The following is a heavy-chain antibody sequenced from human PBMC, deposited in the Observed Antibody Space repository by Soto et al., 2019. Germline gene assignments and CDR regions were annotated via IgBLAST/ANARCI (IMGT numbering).Heavy chain of an antibody. CDR1: GYTFTNYG. J-gene: IGHJ5*02. V-gene: IGHV1-18*01. D-gene: IGHD2-2*01. Sequence: ASVKVSCKXSGYTFTNYGVTWVRQAPGQGLEWMGWISAYTDNPNYAQKFQGRVTMTIDTSTTTAYMDLRSLTSDDTAVYYCARVIPGAEAWFGPWGQGTLVTVSS. CDR3: ARVIPGAEAWFGP. CDR2: ISAYTDNP.